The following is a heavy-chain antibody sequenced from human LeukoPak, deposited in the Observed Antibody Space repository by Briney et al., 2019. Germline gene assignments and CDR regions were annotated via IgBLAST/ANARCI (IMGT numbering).Heavy chain of an antibody. J-gene: IGHJ3*02. CDR2: IIPSFGTA. CDR1: GGTFSSYT. D-gene: IGHD2-15*01. CDR3: ASHRCSGGSCYRPGAFDI. Sequence: ASVKVSCKSSGGTFSSYTSSWVRQAPGQGLEWMAGIIPSFGTAIYAQKLQGRVTMTTDTSTSTAYMELRSLRSDDTAVYYCASHRCSGGSCYRPGAFDIWGQGKMVTVSS. V-gene: IGHV1-69*05.